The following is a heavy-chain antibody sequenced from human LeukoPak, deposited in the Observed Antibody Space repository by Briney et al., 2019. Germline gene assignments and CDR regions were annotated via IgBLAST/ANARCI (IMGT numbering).Heavy chain of an antibody. D-gene: IGHD3-22*01. CDR2: INLNSGGT. V-gene: IGHV1-2*02. CDR3: ARASDYYDSSSYVGGAIWPIFDI. Sequence: ASVKVSCKASGYTFTDYYMHWVRQAPGQGLEWMGWINLNSGGTNFAQRFQGRVTMTRDTSISTAYMDLSRLISDDTAVYYCARASDYYDSSSYVGGAIWPIFDIWGQGTMVTVSS. J-gene: IGHJ3*02. CDR1: GYTFTDYY.